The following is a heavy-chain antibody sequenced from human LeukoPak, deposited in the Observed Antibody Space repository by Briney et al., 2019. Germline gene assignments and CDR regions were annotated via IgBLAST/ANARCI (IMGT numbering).Heavy chain of an antibody. D-gene: IGHD6-6*01. Sequence: GESLKISCKGSGYRFNIYWIGWVRQMPGKGLEWMGFIYPDNSDTKYSPSFQGQVTISVDKSISTAYLQWSSLKASDTAMYYCARVLDSSSSSWAHNDYWGQGTLVTVSS. CDR3: ARVLDSSSSSWAHNDY. J-gene: IGHJ4*02. V-gene: IGHV5-51*01. CDR1: GYRFNIYW. CDR2: IYPDNSDT.